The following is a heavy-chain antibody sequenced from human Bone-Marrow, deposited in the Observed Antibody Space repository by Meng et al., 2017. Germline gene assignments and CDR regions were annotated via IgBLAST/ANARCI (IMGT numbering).Heavy chain of an antibody. CDR2: IKSKIDGGTI. CDR1: GFTFDDYA. V-gene: IGHV3-15*01. CDR3: TTANTVGHFLKLGY. Sequence: GESLKISCAASGFTFDDYAMHWVRQAPGKGLEWVGLIKSKIDGGTIDYAAPVEGRLTISRDDSKNTLYLQISSLKTEDTGVYYCTTANTVGHFLKLGYWGQGTLVTVSS. D-gene: IGHD2-8*02. J-gene: IGHJ4*02.